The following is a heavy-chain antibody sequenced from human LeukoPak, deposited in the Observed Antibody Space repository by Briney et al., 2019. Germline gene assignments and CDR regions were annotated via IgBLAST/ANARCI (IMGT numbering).Heavy chain of an antibody. J-gene: IGHJ2*01. CDR1: GFTFSSYA. CDR3: AKFSGAGGDNWYFDL. V-gene: IGHV3-23*01. Sequence: GGSLRLSCAASGFTFSSYAMSWVRQAPGKGLEWVSAISGSGGSTYYADSVKGRFTVSRDNSKNTLYLQMNSLRAEDTAIYYCAKFSGAGGDNWYFDLWGRGTLVTVSS. CDR2: ISGSGGST. D-gene: IGHD3-16*01.